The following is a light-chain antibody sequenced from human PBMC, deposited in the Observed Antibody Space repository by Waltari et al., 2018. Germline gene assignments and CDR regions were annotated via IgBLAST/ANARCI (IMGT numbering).Light chain of an antibody. Sequence: IQTTQSPSSLSPSVGDTVIITCRASQGVNTYSAWFQQKPGKAPKSLLYAASTFQTGASSNFSGSGSGTDFTHTSRRLQPEDCSVYYCQPYKTDPAPLGGGTRVE. CDR2: AAS. CDR1: QGVNTY. V-gene: IGKV1-16*02. J-gene: IGKJ4*01. CDR3: QPYKTDPAP.